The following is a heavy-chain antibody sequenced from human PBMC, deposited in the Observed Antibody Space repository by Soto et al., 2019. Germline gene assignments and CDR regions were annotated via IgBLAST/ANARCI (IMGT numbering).Heavy chain of an antibody. Sequence: EVQLVESGGGLVQPGGSLRISCVASGFTFSNYWMNWVRQAPGKGLEWVANIKQDGGETYFADSVKGRFTISRDNAKNSLYLEMNTLRAEDTGMYYCARDADHCSAGTCLYHMDVWGTGTTVTVSS. D-gene: IGHD6-19*01. V-gene: IGHV3-7*01. CDR3: ARDADHCSAGTCLYHMDV. J-gene: IGHJ6*03. CDR1: GFTFSNYW. CDR2: IKQDGGET.